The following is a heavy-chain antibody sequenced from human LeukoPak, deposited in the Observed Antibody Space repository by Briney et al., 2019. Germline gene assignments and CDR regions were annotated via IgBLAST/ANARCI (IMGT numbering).Heavy chain of an antibody. D-gene: IGHD2-2*01. CDR3: ARGSDCSSTSCPLGY. V-gene: IGHV1-69*05. J-gene: IGHJ4*02. Sequence: ASVKVSCKASGGTFSSYAISWVRQAPGQGLEWMGGIIPIFGTANYAQKFQGRVTITTDESTSTAYMELSSLRSEDTAVYYCARGSDCSSTSCPLGYWGQGTLVTVSS. CDR2: IIPIFGTA. CDR1: GGTFSSYA.